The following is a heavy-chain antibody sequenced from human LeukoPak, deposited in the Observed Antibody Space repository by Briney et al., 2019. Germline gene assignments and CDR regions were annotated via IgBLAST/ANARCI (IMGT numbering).Heavy chain of an antibody. Sequence: SETLSLTCTVSGGSISSYYWSWIRQPPGKGLEWIGYIYYSGSTNYNPSLKSRVTISVDTSKNQFSLKLSSVTAADTAVYYCAREFRDNPYSYGNQRAFDYWGQGTLVTVSS. V-gene: IGHV4-59*01. J-gene: IGHJ4*02. CDR2: IYYSGST. CDR1: GGSISSYY. D-gene: IGHD5-18*01. CDR3: AREFRDNPYSYGNQRAFDY.